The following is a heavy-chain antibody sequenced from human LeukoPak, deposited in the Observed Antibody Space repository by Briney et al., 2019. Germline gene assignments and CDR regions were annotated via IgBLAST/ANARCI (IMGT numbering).Heavy chain of an antibody. CDR3: ARRGSSGYYLDY. CDR2: IIPIFGTA. Sequence: SVKVSCKASGGTFSSYAISWVRRAPGQGLEWMGGIIPIFGTANYAQKFQGRVTITADESTSTAYMELSSLRSEDTAVYYCARRGSSGYYLDYWGQGTLVTVSS. D-gene: IGHD3-22*01. V-gene: IGHV1-69*13. J-gene: IGHJ4*02. CDR1: GGTFSSYA.